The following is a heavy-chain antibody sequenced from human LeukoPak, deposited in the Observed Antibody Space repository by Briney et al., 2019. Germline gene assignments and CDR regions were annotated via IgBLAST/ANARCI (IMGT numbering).Heavy chain of an antibody. CDR1: GFTFSSYG. D-gene: IGHD3-9*01. J-gene: IGHJ4*02. Sequence: PGGSLRLSCAASGFTFSSYGMHWVRQAPGKGLEWVAFIRYDGSNKYYADSVKGRFTISRDNSKNTLYLQMNSLRAEDTAVYYCANAPELRYFDWLAPFDYWGQGTLVTVSS. CDR2: IRYDGSNK. CDR3: ANAPELRYFDWLAPFDY. V-gene: IGHV3-30*02.